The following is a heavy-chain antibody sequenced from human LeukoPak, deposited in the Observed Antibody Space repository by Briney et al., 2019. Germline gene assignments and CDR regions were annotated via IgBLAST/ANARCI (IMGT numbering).Heavy chain of an antibody. V-gene: IGHV4-39*01. CDR3: ARLTRWLQFYDY. CDR2: IYYSGST. J-gene: IGHJ4*02. Sequence: PSQTLSLTCTVSGGSISSGDYYWSWIRQPPGKGLEWIGSIYYSGSTYYNPSLKSRVTISVDTSKNQFSLKLSSVTAADTAVYYCARLTRWLQFYDYWGQGTLVTVSS. CDR1: GGSISSGDYY. D-gene: IGHD5-24*01.